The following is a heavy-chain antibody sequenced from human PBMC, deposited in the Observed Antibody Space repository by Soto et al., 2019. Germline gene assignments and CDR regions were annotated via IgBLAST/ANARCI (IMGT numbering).Heavy chain of an antibody. Sequence: EVQLLESGGGLVQPGGSLRLSCAASGFTFSSYAMSWVRQAPGKGLEWGSAISGSGGSTYYADSVKGRFTISRDNSKNTLYLQMNSLRAEDTAVYYCAKGKAYCSGGSCYFLPNAEYFQHWGQGTLVTVSS. V-gene: IGHV3-23*01. CDR3: AKGKAYCSGGSCYFLPNAEYFQH. CDR1: GFTFSSYA. J-gene: IGHJ1*01. D-gene: IGHD2-15*01. CDR2: ISGSGGST.